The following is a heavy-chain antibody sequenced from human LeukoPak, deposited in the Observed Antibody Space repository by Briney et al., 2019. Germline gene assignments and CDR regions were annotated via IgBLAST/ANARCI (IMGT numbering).Heavy chain of an antibody. CDR3: ARTPYYDSSGYYNDY. CDR2: IYTSGST. V-gene: IGHV4-61*02. D-gene: IGHD3-22*01. J-gene: IGHJ4*02. CDR1: GDSITSGTYY. Sequence: PSETLSLTCTVSGDSITSGTYYWTWIRQAAGKGLEWIGRIYTSGSTNYNPSLKSRVTISVDTSKNQFSLKLRSVTAADTAVYYCARTPYYDSSGYYNDYWGQGTLVTVSS.